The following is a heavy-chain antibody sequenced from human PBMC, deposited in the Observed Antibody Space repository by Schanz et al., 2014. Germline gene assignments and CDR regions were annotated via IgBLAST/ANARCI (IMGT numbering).Heavy chain of an antibody. CDR3: AKDSRGSSFDMDV. CDR1: GFSFDDYT. CDR2: IDRDGGHT. V-gene: IGHV3-43*01. D-gene: IGHD1-26*01. J-gene: IGHJ6*02. Sequence: EVQLVESGGVMAQPGGSLRLSCAASGFSFDDYTMHWVRQAPGKGLEWVTLIDRDGGHTYYADSVKGRFTISRDNSKNSLYLQMNSLRTEDTALYYCAKDSRGSSFDMDVWGQGTTVTVSS.